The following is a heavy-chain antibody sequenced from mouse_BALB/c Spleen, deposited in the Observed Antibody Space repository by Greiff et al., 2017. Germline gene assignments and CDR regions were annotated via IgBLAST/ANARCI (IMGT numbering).Heavy chain of an antibody. Sequence: VKLQESGAELARPGASVKLSCKASGYTFTSYWMHWVKQRPGQGLEWIGMIDPSDSETRLNQKFKDKATLTVDKSSSTAYMQLSSPTSEDSAVYYCASYYGSSYYFDYWGQGTTLTVSS. J-gene: IGHJ2*01. CDR1: GYTFTSYW. V-gene: IGHV1-59*01. CDR2: IDPSDSET. CDR3: ASYYGSSYYFDY. D-gene: IGHD1-1*01.